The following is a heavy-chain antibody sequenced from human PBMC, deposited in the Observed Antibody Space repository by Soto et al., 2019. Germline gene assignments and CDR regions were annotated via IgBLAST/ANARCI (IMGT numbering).Heavy chain of an antibody. V-gene: IGHV3-30-3*01. CDR2: ISYDGSNK. Sequence: PGGSLRLSCAASGFTLSSYAMHWVRQAPGKGLEWVAVISYDGSNKYYADSVKGRFTISRDNSKNTLYLQMNSLRAEDTAVYYCATSTRYGDYDYWGQGTLVTVSS. J-gene: IGHJ4*02. CDR1: GFTLSSYA. D-gene: IGHD4-17*01. CDR3: ATSTRYGDYDY.